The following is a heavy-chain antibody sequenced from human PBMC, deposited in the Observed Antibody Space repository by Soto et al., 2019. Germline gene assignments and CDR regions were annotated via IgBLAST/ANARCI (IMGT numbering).Heavy chain of an antibody. CDR2: ISAYNGNT. Sequence: ASVKVSCKASGYTFTSYGISWVRQAPGQGLEWMGWISAYNGNTNYAQKLQGRVTMTTDTSTSTAYMELRSLRSDDTAVYYCARDWREWKKTSYNWNELRDAFDIWGQGTMVTVSS. D-gene: IGHD1-1*01. V-gene: IGHV1-18*01. J-gene: IGHJ3*02. CDR1: GYTFTSYG. CDR3: ARDWREWKKTSYNWNELRDAFDI.